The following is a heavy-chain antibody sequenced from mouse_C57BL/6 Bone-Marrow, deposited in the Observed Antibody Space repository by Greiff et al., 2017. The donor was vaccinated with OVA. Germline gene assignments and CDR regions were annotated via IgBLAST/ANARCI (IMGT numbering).Heavy chain of an antibody. CDR1: GYTFTSYW. Sequence: QVQLQQPGAELVRPGSSVKLSCKASGYTFTSYWMHWVKQRPIQGLEWIGNIDPYDSETHYNQKFKDKATLTVDKSSSTAYMQRSSLTSEDSAVYHCSRSGQLNYWGQGTTLTVSS. J-gene: IGHJ2*01. V-gene: IGHV1-52*01. D-gene: IGHD3-2*02. CDR3: SRSGQLNY. CDR2: IDPYDSET.